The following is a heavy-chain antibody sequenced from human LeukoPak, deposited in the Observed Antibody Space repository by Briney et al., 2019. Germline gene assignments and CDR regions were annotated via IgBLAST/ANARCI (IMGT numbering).Heavy chain of an antibody. D-gene: IGHD3-22*01. Sequence: GGSLRLSCAASGFNFDDYGMSWVRQAPGKGLEWVSGINWNGGGTGYADSVKGRFTISRDNAKNSLYLQMNSLRAEDTALYHCASNYDSSGYWGQGTLVTVSS. J-gene: IGHJ4*02. CDR2: INWNGGGT. V-gene: IGHV3-20*01. CDR1: GFNFDDYG. CDR3: ASNYDSSGY.